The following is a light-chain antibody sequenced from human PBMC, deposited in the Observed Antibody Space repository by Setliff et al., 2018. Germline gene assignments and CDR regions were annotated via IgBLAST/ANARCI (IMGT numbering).Light chain of an antibody. V-gene: IGLV2-14*01. J-gene: IGLJ1*01. CDR1: SSDVGGYNY. CDR3: TSYTSSSTYV. Sequence: SALPQPASVSGSPGQSITISCTGTSSDVGGYNYVSWYQQHPGKAPKLMTYDVSKRPSGISNRFSGSKSGNTASLTISGLQAEDEADYYCTSYTSSSTYVFGTGTKVTVL. CDR2: DVS.